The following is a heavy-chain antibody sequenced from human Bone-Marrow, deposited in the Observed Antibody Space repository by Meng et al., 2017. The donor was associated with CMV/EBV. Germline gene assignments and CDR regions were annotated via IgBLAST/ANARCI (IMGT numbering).Heavy chain of an antibody. CDR3: AKDDFSFFSSGWNY. V-gene: IGHV3-9*01. D-gene: IGHD6-19*01. CDR2: INWNGGRI. J-gene: IGHJ4*02. CDR1: GLTFDDYA. Sequence: GGSLRLSCAASGLTFDDYAMHWVRQAPGKGLEWVSGINWNGGRIVYADSVKGRFTISRDNAKKSLYLQMNRLRTEDTALYYCAKDDFSFFSSGWNYWGQGTLVTVSS.